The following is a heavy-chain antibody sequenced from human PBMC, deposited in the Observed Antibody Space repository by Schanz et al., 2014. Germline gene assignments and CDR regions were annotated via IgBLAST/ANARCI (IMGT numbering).Heavy chain of an antibody. D-gene: IGHD3-10*01. CDR3: ARCIITMVRGGDVGAFDM. CDR1: GFTFRSYG. Sequence: QVQLVESGGGVVQPGRSLRLSCAASGFTFRSYGMHWVRQAPGKGLEWVALISYDGSSKNHADSVQGRFTISRDNSKNALYLQMDSLRAEDTAVYYCARCIITMVRGGDVGAFDMWGQGTMVTVSS. CDR2: ISYDGSSK. J-gene: IGHJ3*02. V-gene: IGHV3-33*01.